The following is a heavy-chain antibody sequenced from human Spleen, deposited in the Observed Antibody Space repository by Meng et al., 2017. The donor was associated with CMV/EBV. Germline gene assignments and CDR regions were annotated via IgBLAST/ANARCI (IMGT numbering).Heavy chain of an antibody. CDR3: VRGADYWSAYLDH. D-gene: IGHD3-3*01. CDR1: GDSIGSNDYY. CDR2: IYSSGST. V-gene: IGHV4-30-4*01. J-gene: IGHJ4*02. Sequence: SETLSLTCTVSGDSIGSNDYYWSWIRQPPGKGLEWIGYIYSSGSTSYNPSLKGRVTLSVDTSKNQFSLSLRSVTAADTAVYFCVRGADYWSAYLDHWGQGALVTVSS.